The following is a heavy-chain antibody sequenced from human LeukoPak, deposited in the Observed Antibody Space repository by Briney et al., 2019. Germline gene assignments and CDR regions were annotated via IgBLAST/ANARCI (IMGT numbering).Heavy chain of an antibody. CDR2: INHSGST. CDR3: ARTRPGIAAAGTRWFDP. CDR1: GGSFSGYY. Sequence: PSETLSLTCAVYGGSFSGYYWSWIRQPPGKGLEWIGEINHSGSTNYNPSLKSRVTISVDTSKNQFSLKLSSVTAADTAVYYCARTRPGIAAAGTRWFDPWGQGTLVTVSS. V-gene: IGHV4-34*01. J-gene: IGHJ5*02. D-gene: IGHD6-13*01.